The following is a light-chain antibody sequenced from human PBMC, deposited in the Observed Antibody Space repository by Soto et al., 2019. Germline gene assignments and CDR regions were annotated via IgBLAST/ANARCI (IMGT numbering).Light chain of an antibody. Sequence: QSALTQPACVSGSLGQSITISCTGTSSDVGGYNYVSWYQQHPGKAPKLMIYDVSNRPSGVSNRFSGSKSGNTASLTISGLQAEDEADYYCSSYTSSSTYVVFGGGTKVTAL. CDR2: DVS. CDR3: SSYTSSSTYVV. J-gene: IGLJ2*01. V-gene: IGLV2-14*01. CDR1: SSDVGGYNY.